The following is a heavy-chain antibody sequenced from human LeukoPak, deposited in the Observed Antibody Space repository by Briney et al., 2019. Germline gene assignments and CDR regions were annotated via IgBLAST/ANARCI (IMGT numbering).Heavy chain of an antibody. CDR1: GFTFSSYG. CDR2: ISFDATNK. Sequence: GGSLRLSCAASGFTFSSYGMHWVRQAPGKGLEWVAVISFDATNKYYADSVKGRFTISRDNSKNTLYLQMNSLRAEDTAVYYCAKDSSADDSSGYSYYFDYRGQGTLVTVSS. J-gene: IGHJ4*02. CDR3: AKDSSADDSSGYSYYFDY. V-gene: IGHV3-30*18. D-gene: IGHD3-22*01.